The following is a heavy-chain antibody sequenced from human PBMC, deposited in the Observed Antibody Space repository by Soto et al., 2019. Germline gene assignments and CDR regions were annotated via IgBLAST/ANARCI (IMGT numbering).Heavy chain of an antibody. CDR1: GYSFTSYW. CDR3: ARLRYSYGPFDY. Sequence: GESLKISCQGSGYSFTSYWIGLVRPMPGKGLEWMGIIYPGDSDTRYSPSFQGQVTISADKSISTAYLQWSSLKASDTAMYYCARLRYSYGPFDYWGQGTLVTVSS. D-gene: IGHD5-18*01. J-gene: IGHJ4*02. V-gene: IGHV5-51*01. CDR2: IYPGDSDT.